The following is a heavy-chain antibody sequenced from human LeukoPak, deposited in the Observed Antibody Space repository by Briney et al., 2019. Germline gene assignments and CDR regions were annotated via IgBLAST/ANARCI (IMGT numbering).Heavy chain of an antibody. CDR3: AKVVEERSEYFQH. CDR2: IPYDGSNK. CDR1: GFTFSSYG. J-gene: IGHJ1*01. Sequence: PGGSLRLSCAASGFTFSSYGMHWVRQAPGKGLEWVAVIPYDGSNKYYADSVKGRFTISRDNSKNTLYLQMNSLRAEDTAVYYCAKVVEERSEYFQHWGQGTLVTVSS. V-gene: IGHV3-30*18. D-gene: IGHD1-26*01.